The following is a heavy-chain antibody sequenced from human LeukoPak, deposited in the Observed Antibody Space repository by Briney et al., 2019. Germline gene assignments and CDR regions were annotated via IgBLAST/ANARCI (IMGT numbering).Heavy chain of an antibody. CDR2: IYGGGNT. Sequence: GGSLRLSCAAAGFTVSSNYMSWVRQAPGKGLEWASVIYGGGNTYYADSVKGRFTISRDNSKNTLYLQMNSLRAEDTAVYYCAKLGRGVVRDPIGWGQGTLVTVSS. D-gene: IGHD3-10*01. CDR3: AKLGRGVVRDPIG. J-gene: IGHJ4*02. V-gene: IGHV3-66*01. CDR1: GFTVSSNY.